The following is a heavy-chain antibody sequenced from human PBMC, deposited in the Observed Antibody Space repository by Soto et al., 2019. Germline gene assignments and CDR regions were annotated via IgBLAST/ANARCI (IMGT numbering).Heavy chain of an antibody. Sequence: PGGSLRLSCVGSGFTFDDHAMHWVRQAPGKGLEWVSAISGSGGRTYYADSVKGRFTISRDNSKNTLYLQMNSLRAEDTAVYYCTTDPVTMIVVVPSSGWGQGTRVTVSS. D-gene: IGHD3-22*01. CDR1: GFTFDDHA. V-gene: IGHV3-23*01. CDR3: TTDPVTMIVVVPSSG. CDR2: ISGSGGRT. J-gene: IGHJ4*02.